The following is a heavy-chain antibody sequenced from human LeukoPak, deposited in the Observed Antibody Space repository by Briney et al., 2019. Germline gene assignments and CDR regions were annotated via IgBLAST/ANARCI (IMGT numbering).Heavy chain of an antibody. Sequence: ASVKVSCTASGYAFTKYDISWVRQAPGQGLEWMGWVSANTGDTNYAQNLQGRVTMTTDTSTTTAYMELRSLRSDDTAVYYCARGVASYCSRTSCHLGWFDPWGQGTLVTVSS. J-gene: IGHJ5*02. D-gene: IGHD2-2*01. CDR3: ARGVASYCSRTSCHLGWFDP. CDR2: VSANTGDT. CDR1: GYAFTKYD. V-gene: IGHV1-18*01.